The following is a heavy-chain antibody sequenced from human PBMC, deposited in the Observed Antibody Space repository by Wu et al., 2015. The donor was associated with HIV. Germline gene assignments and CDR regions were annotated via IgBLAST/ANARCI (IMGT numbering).Heavy chain of an antibody. Sequence: QVQLEQSGGEVKNVGASIKVSCKASGYTFKTYGISWVRQAPGQGLEWMGWISIYTGNTGYPKKFQGRVTMTSDPSINTAYVEVTSLKFEDTAVYFCARGKWEQLSLYGRYYDFWGQGTLVTVSS. V-gene: IGHV1-18*04. J-gene: IGHJ4*02. CDR2: ISIYTGNT. CDR1: GYTFKTYG. CDR3: ARGKWEQLSLYGRYYDF. D-gene: IGHD1-26*01.